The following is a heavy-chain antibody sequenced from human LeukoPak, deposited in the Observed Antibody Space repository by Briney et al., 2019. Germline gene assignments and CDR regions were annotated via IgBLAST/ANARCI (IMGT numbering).Heavy chain of an antibody. CDR3: ISRWSHIDF. D-gene: IGHD4-23*01. V-gene: IGHV3-15*01. Sequence: PGGSLRLSCAASGFTFCNAWMTWVRQAPGKELEWVGRIKTKIDVETTDYAAPVEGRFTISRDDSKNTLYLQMNSLKTEDTALYYCISRWSHIDFWGQGALVTVSS. CDR1: GFTFCNAW. J-gene: IGHJ4*02. CDR2: IKTKIDVETT.